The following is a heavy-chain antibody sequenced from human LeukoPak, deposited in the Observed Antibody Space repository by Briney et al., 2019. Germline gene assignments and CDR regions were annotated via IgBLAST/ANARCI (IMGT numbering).Heavy chain of an antibody. Sequence: SETLSVTCTVSGGSISSYYWSWIRQPPGKGLEWIGYIYYSGSTNYNPSLKSRVTISVDTSKNQFSLKLSSVTAADTAVYYCARENPGYSSSLSWVVDYWGQGTLVTVSS. J-gene: IGHJ4*02. CDR3: ARENPGYSSSLSWVVDY. CDR2: IYYSGST. V-gene: IGHV4-59*01. CDR1: GGSISSYY. D-gene: IGHD6-6*01.